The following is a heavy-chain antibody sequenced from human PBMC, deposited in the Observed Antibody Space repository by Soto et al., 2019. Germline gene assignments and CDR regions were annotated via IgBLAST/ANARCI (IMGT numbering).Heavy chain of an antibody. CDR2: ISYDGSNK. CDR3: ARVRAWITLVNWFDP. CDR1: GFTFSSYA. Sequence: QVQLVESGGGVVQPGRSLRLSCAASGFTFSSYAMHWVRQAPGKGLEWVAVISYDGSNKYYADSVKGRFTISRDNSKNTLYLQMNSLRAEDTAVYYCARVRAWITLVNWFDPWGQGTLVTVSS. V-gene: IGHV3-30-3*01. J-gene: IGHJ5*02. D-gene: IGHD2-2*03.